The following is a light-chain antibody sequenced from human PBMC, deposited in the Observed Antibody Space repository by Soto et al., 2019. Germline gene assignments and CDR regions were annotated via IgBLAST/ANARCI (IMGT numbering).Light chain of an antibody. CDR1: SSNIGAGYD. CDR2: GNT. V-gene: IGLV1-40*01. CDR3: QSYDSSLSGVV. J-gene: IGLJ2*01. Sequence: QSVLTQPPSVSGAPGQRVTISCTGSSSNIGAGYDVHWYQQLPGTAPKLLIYGNTNRPSGVPDRFSGSKSATSASLAITGLQXXXXXDYYCQSYDSSLSGVVFGGGTKL.